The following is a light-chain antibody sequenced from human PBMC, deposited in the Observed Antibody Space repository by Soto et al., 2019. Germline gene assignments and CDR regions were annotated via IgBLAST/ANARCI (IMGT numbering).Light chain of an antibody. CDR1: SSNIGNNA. CDR3: AAWDDSLNGYV. J-gene: IGLJ1*01. V-gene: IGLV1-36*01. Sequence: QSVLTQPPSVSEAPRQRVTISCSGSSSNIGNNAVMWYQQRLPGKAPKLLIYYDDLLPSGVSDRFSASKSGTSASLAISGLQSEDEADYYCAAWDDSLNGYVFGTGTKVTVL. CDR2: YDD.